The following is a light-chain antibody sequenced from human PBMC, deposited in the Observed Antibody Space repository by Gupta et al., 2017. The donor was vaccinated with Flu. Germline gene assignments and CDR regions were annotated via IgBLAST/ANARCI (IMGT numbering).Light chain of an antibody. CDR2: QDN. Sequence: SYELIQPPSVSVSPGQTATITCSGDKLGDKYTHWYQQRPGQSPTLVIYQDNQRPSGIPERFSGSTSANTATLTVTGTQTMDEADYYCQAWDSGAVIFGGGTKLTVL. CDR1: KLGDKY. J-gene: IGLJ2*01. V-gene: IGLV3-1*01. CDR3: QAWDSGAVI.